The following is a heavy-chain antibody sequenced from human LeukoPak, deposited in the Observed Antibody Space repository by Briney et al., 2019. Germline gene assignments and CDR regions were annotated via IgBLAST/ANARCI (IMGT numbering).Heavy chain of an antibody. CDR2: MNPNSGNT. D-gene: IGHD6-19*01. Sequence: GASVKVSCKASGYAFTTYDINWVRQATGQGPEWIGWMNPNSGNTGYTQNFQGRVTMTRNTPISTAYMELSSLKSQDTAVYYCARGRGSGHKENWFDPWGLGTLVTVSS. CDR1: GYAFTTYD. CDR3: ARGRGSGHKENWFDP. J-gene: IGHJ5*02. V-gene: IGHV1-8*01.